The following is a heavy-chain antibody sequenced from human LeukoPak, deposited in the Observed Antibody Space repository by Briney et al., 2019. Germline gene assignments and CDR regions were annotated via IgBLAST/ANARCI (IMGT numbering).Heavy chain of an antibody. J-gene: IGHJ5*02. CDR1: GGSFSGYY. V-gene: IGHV4-34*01. Sequence: SETLSLTCAVYGGSFSGYYWSWIRQPPGKGLEWIGEINHSGSTNYNPSLKSRVTISVDTSKNQFSLKLSSVTAADTAVYYCARGSPPRWYYGSGSFFPRFDPWGQGTLVTVSS. CDR3: ARGSPPRWYYGSGSFFPRFDP. CDR2: INHSGST. D-gene: IGHD3-10*01.